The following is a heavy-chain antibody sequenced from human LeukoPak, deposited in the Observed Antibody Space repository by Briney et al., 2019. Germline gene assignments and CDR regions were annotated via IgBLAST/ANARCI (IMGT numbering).Heavy chain of an antibody. V-gene: IGHV3-21*01. Sequence: PGGSLRLSCAASGFTFNSFRMNWVRQAPDKGLEWVSSISSSSNYIYYADSVTGRFTISRDNSKNTLYLQMNSLRAEDTAVYYCARGAGYSSSWRTHAFDIWGQGTMVTVSS. CDR1: GFTFNSFR. CDR3: ARGAGYSSSWRTHAFDI. J-gene: IGHJ3*02. CDR2: ISSSSNYI. D-gene: IGHD6-13*01.